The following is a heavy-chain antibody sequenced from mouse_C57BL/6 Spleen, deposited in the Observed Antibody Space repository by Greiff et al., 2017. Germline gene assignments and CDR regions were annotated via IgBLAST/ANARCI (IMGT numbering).Heavy chain of an antibody. Sequence: LVESGGGLVKPGGSLKLSCAASGFTFSDYGMHWVRQAPEKGLEWVAYISSGSSTTYYADTVKGRFTISRDNAKNTLFLQMTSLRSEDTAMYYCAREDYDGDWYFDVWGTGTTVTVSS. D-gene: IGHD2-4*01. CDR1: GFTFSDYG. J-gene: IGHJ1*03. V-gene: IGHV5-17*01. CDR2: ISSGSSTT. CDR3: AREDYDGDWYFDV.